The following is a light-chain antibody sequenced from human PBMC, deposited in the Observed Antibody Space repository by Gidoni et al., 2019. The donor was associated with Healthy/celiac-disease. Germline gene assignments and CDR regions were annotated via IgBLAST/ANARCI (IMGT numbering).Light chain of an antibody. CDR1: RGDVGGYNY. V-gene: IGLV2-14*01. CDR3: SSYTSSSTWV. J-gene: IGLJ3*02. Sequence: QSALPQPASVSGSPGHSITISCTGTRGDVGGYNYVSWYQQHPGKAPKLMIYDVSKRPSGVSNRFSGSKSGNTASLTISGLQAEDEADYYCSSYTSSSTWVFGGGTKLTVL. CDR2: DVS.